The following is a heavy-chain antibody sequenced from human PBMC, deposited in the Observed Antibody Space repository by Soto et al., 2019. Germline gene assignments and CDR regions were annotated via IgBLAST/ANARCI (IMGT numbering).Heavy chain of an antibody. V-gene: IGHV3-43*01. CDR1: GFTFDDYT. D-gene: IGHD6-19*01. Sequence: GGSLRLSCAASGFTFDDYTMHWVRQAPGKGLEWVSLISWDGGSTYYADSVKGRFTISRDNSKNSLYLQMNSLRTEDTALYYCAKDMKSTVAGHYYYYGMDGWGQGTTVTVSS. J-gene: IGHJ6*02. CDR3: AKDMKSTVAGHYYYYGMDG. CDR2: ISWDGGST.